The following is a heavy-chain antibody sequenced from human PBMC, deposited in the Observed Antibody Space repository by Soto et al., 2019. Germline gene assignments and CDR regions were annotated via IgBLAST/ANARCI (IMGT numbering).Heavy chain of an antibody. J-gene: IGHJ5*02. D-gene: IGHD2-2*01. V-gene: IGHV4-31*03. Sequence: QVQLQESGPGLVKPSQTLSLTCTVSGGSISSGGYYWSWIRQHPGKGLEWLGYIYYSGSTYYNPSFKGRLTISSDPSKNQFSMKLGSGTAAATAVYSCARGRFCSSTRCLNTWSAPWAQGTLVTVS. CDR1: GGSISSGGYY. CDR2: IYYSGST. CDR3: ARGRFCSSTRCLNTWSAP.